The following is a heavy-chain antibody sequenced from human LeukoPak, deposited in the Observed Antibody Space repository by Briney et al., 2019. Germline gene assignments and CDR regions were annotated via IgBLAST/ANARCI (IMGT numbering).Heavy chain of an antibody. CDR3: ARARHLAYCGGDCSYYFDY. CDR1: GYTFTSYY. CDR2: INPNSGGT. J-gene: IGHJ4*02. D-gene: IGHD2-21*02. V-gene: IGHV1-2*02. Sequence: VASVKVSCKASGYTFTSYYMHWVRQAPGQGLEWMGWINPNSGGTNYAQKFQGRVTMTRDTSISTAYMELSRLRSDDTAVYYCARARHLAYCGGDCSYYFDYWGQGTLVTVSS.